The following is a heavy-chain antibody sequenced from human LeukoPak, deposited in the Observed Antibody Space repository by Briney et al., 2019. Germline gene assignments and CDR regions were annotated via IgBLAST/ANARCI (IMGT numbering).Heavy chain of an antibody. V-gene: IGHV7-4-1*02. D-gene: IGHD6-19*01. Sequence: GASVKVSCKASGYTFTSYAMNWVRQAPGQGLEWMGWITTNTGNPTYAQGFTGHFVFSLDTSVSTAYLQISSLKAEDSAVYYCAREGSDSTGWYFDYWGQGTLVTVSS. CDR3: AREGSDSTGWYFDY. J-gene: IGHJ4*02. CDR1: GYTFTSYA. CDR2: ITTNTGNP.